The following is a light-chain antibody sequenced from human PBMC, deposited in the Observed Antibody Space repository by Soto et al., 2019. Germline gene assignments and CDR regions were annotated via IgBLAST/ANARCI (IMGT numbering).Light chain of an antibody. J-gene: IGKJ3*01. CDR1: QSVSGNY. CDR3: QQYGRSATFT. Sequence: EIVFTQSPGTLSFSPGERATLSCRASQSVSGNYLAWYQQKLGQAPRLLIYGATSRATGIPDRFSGSVSGTDFTLTISRLEPEDFAVYYCQQYGRSATFTFGPGTKVDIK. CDR2: GAT. V-gene: IGKV3-20*01.